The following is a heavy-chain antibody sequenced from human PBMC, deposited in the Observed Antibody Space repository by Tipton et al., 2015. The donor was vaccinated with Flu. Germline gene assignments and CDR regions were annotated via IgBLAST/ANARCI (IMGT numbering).Heavy chain of an antibody. CDR2: ITVSGGTT. Sequence: GSLRLSCAASGFTFTTYGMNWVRQAPGKGLEWVAGITVSGGTTYYADSVKGRFIISRGNSKNTLHLQMNSLRAEDTAVYYCAKAVHSIAAAGADHWGQGTLVTVSS. D-gene: IGHD6-13*01. J-gene: IGHJ4*02. CDR3: AKAVHSIAAAGADH. CDR1: GFTFTTYG. V-gene: IGHV3-23*01.